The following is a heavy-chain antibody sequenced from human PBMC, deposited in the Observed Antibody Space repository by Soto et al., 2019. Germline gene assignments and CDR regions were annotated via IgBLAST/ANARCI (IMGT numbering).Heavy chain of an antibody. CDR1: GYTFTSYG. D-gene: IGHD3-3*01. Sequence: ASVKVSCKASGYTFTSYGISWVRQAPGQGLEYMGWISDYNGNTNFAQKFQGRVTLTTDTSTSKAYMELRSLKSDDTATYFCARDSSDFRSGYFRAFDYWGKGTQVTVSS. CDR2: ISDYNGNT. CDR3: ARDSSDFRSGYFRAFDY. J-gene: IGHJ4*02. V-gene: IGHV1-18*01.